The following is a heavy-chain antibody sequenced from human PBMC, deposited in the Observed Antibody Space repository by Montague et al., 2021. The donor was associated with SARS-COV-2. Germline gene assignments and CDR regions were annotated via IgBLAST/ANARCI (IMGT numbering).Heavy chain of an antibody. CDR1: GGSLSDYY. CDR3: ARWDPQTLTLIGLRGKSASDY. CDR2: INHSGTT. J-gene: IGHJ4*02. V-gene: IGHV4-34*01. Sequence: SETLSLTCAVYGGSLSDYYWTWIRQSPGKGLEWIAEINHSGTTNYNFNPSLRSRVTISVDTSKSQFSLKLSSVTAADTGVYYCARWDPQTLTLIGLRGKSASDYWGQGTLVTVST. D-gene: IGHD4-23*01.